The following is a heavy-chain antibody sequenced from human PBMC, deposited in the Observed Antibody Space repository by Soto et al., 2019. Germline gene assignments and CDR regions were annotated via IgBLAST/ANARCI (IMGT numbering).Heavy chain of an antibody. J-gene: IGHJ4*02. CDR1: GYSFTSYW. V-gene: IGHV5-51*01. Sequence: GESLKISCKGSGYSFTSYWIGWVRQMPGKGLEWMGIIYPGDSDTRYSPSFQGQVTISADKSISTAYLQWSSLKASDTAMYYCARHEYSSSWYLTPYFDYWGQGTLDTVSS. D-gene: IGHD6-13*01. CDR2: IYPGDSDT. CDR3: ARHEYSSSWYLTPYFDY.